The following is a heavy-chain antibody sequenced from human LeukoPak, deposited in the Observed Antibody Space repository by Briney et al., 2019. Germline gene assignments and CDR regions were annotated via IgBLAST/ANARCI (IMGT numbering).Heavy chain of an antibody. CDR2: INHSGST. CDR1: GGSFSGYY. V-gene: IGHV4-34*01. J-gene: IGHJ4*02. Sequence: KPSETLSLTCAVYGGSFSGYYWSWIRQPPGKGLEWIGEINHSGSTNYNPSLKSRVTISVDTSKNQFSLKLSSVTAADTAVYYCARGREYQPPPHFDYWGQGTLVTVSS. CDR3: ARGREYQPPPHFDY. D-gene: IGHD2-2*01.